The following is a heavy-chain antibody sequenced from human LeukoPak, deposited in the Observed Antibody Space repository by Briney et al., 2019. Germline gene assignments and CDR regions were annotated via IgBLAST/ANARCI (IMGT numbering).Heavy chain of an antibody. CDR3: ARTTPKPAAMGGYYYYYMDV. Sequence: APVKVSCKASGGTFSSYAISWVRQAPGQGLEWMGGIIPIFGTANYAQKFQDRVTITADESTSTAYMELSSLRSEDTAVYYCARTTPKPAAMGGYYYYYMDVWGKGTTVTVSS. V-gene: IGHV1-69*13. D-gene: IGHD2-2*01. CDR2: IIPIFGTA. CDR1: GGTFSSYA. J-gene: IGHJ6*03.